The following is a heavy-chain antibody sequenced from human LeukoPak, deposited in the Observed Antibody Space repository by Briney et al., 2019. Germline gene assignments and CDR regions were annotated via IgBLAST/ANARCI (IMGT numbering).Heavy chain of an antibody. CDR1: GGSISSYY. D-gene: IGHD1-7*01. V-gene: IGHV4-4*07. CDR2: IYTSGST. J-gene: IGHJ6*03. Sequence: SETLSLTCTVSGGSISSYYWSWIRQPAGKGLEWIGRIYTSGSTNYNPSLKSRVTMSVDTSKNQFSLKLSSVTAADTAVYYCARSNWNYDLYYYYYIDIWGKGTTVTVSS. CDR3: ARSNWNYDLYYYYYIDI.